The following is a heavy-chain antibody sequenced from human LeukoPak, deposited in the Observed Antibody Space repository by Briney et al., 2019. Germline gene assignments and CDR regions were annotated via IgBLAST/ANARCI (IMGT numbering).Heavy chain of an antibody. J-gene: IGHJ5*02. CDR2: ISSSGSTI. D-gene: IGHD6-6*01. V-gene: IGHV3-11*04. Sequence: GGSLRLSCAASGFTFSDYYMSWIRQAPGKGLEWVSYISSSGSTIYYADSVRGRFTTSRDNTKNSLFLQMNSLRAEDTAIYYCARDVGTSSNWYDPWGQGTLVTVSS. CDR1: GFTFSDYY. CDR3: ARDVGTSSNWYDP.